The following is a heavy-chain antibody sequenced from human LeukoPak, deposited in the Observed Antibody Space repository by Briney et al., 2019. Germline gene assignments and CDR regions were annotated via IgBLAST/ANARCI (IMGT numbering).Heavy chain of an antibody. J-gene: IGHJ6*02. D-gene: IGHD3-10*01. CDR1: GYTFTSYD. V-gene: IGHV1-8*01. CDR3: ARGDYYGSGVNYGMDV. CDR2: MNPNSGNT. Sequence: ASVKVSCKASGYTFTSYDINWVRQATGQGLEWMGGMNPNSGNTGYAQKFQGRVTMTRNTSISTAYMELSSLRSEDTAVYYCARGDYYGSGVNYGMDVWGQGTTVTVSS.